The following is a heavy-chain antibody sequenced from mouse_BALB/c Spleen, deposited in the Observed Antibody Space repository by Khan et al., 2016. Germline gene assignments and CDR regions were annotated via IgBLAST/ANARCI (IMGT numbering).Heavy chain of an antibody. CDR3: ARRLGRGAMDY. CDR1: GYAFSSYW. J-gene: IGHJ4*01. V-gene: IGHV1-80*01. CDR2: IYPGDGDT. D-gene: IGHD4-1*01. Sequence: QVQLQQSGAELVRPGSSVKISCKASGYAFSSYWMNWVKQRPGQGLEWIGQIYPGDGDTNYNGKFKGKATLTADQSSSTAYMQLSSLTSEDSAVYFCARRLGRGAMDYWGQGTSVTVSA.